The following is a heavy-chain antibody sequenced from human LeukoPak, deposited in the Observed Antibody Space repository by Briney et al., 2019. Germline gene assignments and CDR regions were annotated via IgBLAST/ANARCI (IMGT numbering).Heavy chain of an antibody. CDR3: ARSTRDGYNHYHYYYMDV. V-gene: IGHV3-53*01. J-gene: IGHJ6*03. CDR2: IYSGGHT. D-gene: IGHD5-24*01. Sequence: GGSLRLSCAASGFIVSSNYMNWVRRAPGKGLEWVSVIYSGGHTYYTDSVKGRFTISRDISNNTLYLHMNSLRPDDTAVYYCARSTRDGYNHYHYYYMDVWGKGTTVTVSS. CDR1: GFIVSSNY.